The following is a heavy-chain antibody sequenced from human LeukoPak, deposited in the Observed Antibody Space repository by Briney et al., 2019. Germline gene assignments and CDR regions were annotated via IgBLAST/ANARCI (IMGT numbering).Heavy chain of an antibody. Sequence: ASVKVSCKASGYTFTKYYMHWVRQAPGQGLEWMGIINPSGGSTTYAQKFQGRVTMTRDTSPSTVYLELSSLRSEDTAVYYCARDPLTTRVDMAAAGTSYYYGLDVRGQGTTVTVSS. CDR3: ARDPLTTRVDMAAAGTSYYYGLDV. D-gene: IGHD6-13*01. V-gene: IGHV1-46*01. CDR2: INPSGGST. CDR1: GYTFTKYY. J-gene: IGHJ6*02.